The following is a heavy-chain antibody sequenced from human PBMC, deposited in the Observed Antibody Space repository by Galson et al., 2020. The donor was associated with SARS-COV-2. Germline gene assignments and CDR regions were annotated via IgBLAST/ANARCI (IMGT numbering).Heavy chain of an antibody. D-gene: IGHD2-15*01. J-gene: IGHJ4*02. V-gene: IGHV3-7*02. Sequence: GGSLRLSCAASGFTFSSYWMSWVRQAPGKGLEWVAHINPGGSEKYYVDSVKGRFTISRDNAKNSLYLQMNSLGADDTAIYYCRGSATTPIGDYWGQGTLVTVSS. CDR3: RGSATTPIGDY. CDR1: GFTFSSYW. CDR2: INPGGSEK.